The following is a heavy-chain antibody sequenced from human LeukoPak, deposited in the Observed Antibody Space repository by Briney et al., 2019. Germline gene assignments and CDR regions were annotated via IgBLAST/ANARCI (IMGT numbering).Heavy chain of an antibody. D-gene: IGHD2-15*01. CDR2: ITDVGDI. J-gene: IGHJ4*02. V-gene: IGHV3-53*01. CDR1: GLTGSHNY. Sequence: PGGSLRLSCAASGLTGSHNYVTWVRQAPGKGLEWVSTITDVGDIFYTYSVRGRFTISRDNSKNTVYMQMDGLRAEDTAVYYCTRDRGGSPTDVFDYWGQGTLVTVSS. CDR3: TRDRGGSPTDVFDY.